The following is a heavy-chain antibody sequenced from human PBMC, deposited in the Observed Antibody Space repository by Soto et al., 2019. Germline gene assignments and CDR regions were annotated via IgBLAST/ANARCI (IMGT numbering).Heavy chain of an antibody. CDR2: IYHSGST. D-gene: IGHD5-18*01. CDR1: GGSISSGGYS. V-gene: IGHV4-30-2*05. CDR3: ARSGYSYGPNPLLD. J-gene: IGHJ4*02. Sequence: SETLSLTCAVSGGSISSGGYSWSWIRQPPGKGLEWIGYIYHSGSTYYNPSLKSRVTISVDTSKNQFSLKLSSVTAADTAVYYCARSGYSYGPNPLLDRGQGTPVTVSS.